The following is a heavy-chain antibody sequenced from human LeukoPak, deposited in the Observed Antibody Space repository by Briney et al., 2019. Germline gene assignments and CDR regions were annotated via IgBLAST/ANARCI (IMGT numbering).Heavy chain of an antibody. J-gene: IGHJ6*03. CDR1: GYTFTDYY. CDR3: ATDPRTTVFGTFRYYYMDV. CDR2: INPDSGYT. V-gene: IGHV1-2*02. Sequence: ASVKASCKTSGYTFTDYYIHWVRQAPGQGLEWMGWINPDSGYTNYAQKFQGRVTMTRDTSINTAYMELSRLTSDDTAVYYCATDPRTTVFGTFRYYYMDVWGEGTTVAVSS. D-gene: IGHD3-3*01.